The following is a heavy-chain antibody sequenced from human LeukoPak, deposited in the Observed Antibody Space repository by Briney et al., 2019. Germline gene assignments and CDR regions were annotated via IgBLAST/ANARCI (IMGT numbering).Heavy chain of an antibody. Sequence: GGSLRLSCAASGFTFSDYAMSWVRQAPGKGLERLSTISTGDTTYSADSVKGRFTISRDISKSTLYLQMNSVGVGDTAVYYCAKKDYAGSHWGQGTLVAVSS. CDR2: ISTGDTT. CDR1: GFTFSDYA. J-gene: IGHJ4*02. V-gene: IGHV3-23*01. D-gene: IGHD4-17*01. CDR3: AKKDYAGSH.